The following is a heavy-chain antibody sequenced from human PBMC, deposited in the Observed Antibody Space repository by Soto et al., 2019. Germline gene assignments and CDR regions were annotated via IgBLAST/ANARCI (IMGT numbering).Heavy chain of an antibody. D-gene: IGHD3-16*01. CDR2: IYHSGST. Sequence: SETLSLTCAVSGGSISSGGYSWSWIRQPPGKGLEWIGYIYHSGSTYYNPSLKSRVTISVDTSKNQFSLKLSSVTAADTAVYYCARAGLGEFDYWGQGTLVTVSS. J-gene: IGHJ4*02. V-gene: IGHV4-30-2*01. CDR1: GGSISSGGYS. CDR3: ARAGLGEFDY.